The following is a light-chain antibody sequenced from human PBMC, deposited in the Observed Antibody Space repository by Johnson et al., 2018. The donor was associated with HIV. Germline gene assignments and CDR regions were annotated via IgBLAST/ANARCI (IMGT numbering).Light chain of an antibody. Sequence: QSVLTQPPSVSAAPGQKVTISCSGSSSNIGNNYVSWYQQLPGTAPKLLIYENYKRPSGIPDRFSGSKSGTSATLGITGLQTGDEADYYCGTWDSSLSAGRGVFGTGTKVTVL. CDR1: SSNIGNNY. CDR2: ENY. J-gene: IGLJ1*01. V-gene: IGLV1-51*02. CDR3: GTWDSSLSAGRGV.